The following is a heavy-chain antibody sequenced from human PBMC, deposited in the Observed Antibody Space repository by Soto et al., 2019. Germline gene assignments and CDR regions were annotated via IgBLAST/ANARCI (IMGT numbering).Heavy chain of an antibody. CDR3: TRRSRYDFRDYYYYYMDV. CDR1: GFTFGDYA. D-gene: IGHD3-16*01. CDR2: IRSKAYGGTT. Sequence: GGSLRLSCTASGFTFGDYAMSWFRQAPGKGLEWVGFIRSKAYGGTTEYAASVKGRFTISRDDSKSIAYLQMNSLKTEDTAVYYCTRRSRYDFRDYYYYYMDVWGKGTTVTVSS. V-gene: IGHV3-49*03. J-gene: IGHJ6*03.